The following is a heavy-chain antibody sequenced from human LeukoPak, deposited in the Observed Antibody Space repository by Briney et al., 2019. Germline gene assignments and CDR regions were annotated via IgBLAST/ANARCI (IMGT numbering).Heavy chain of an antibody. D-gene: IGHD4-23*01. Sequence: XSLXCTVSXGSXSTXYWSWIXQPPGXGLXSIVYIHYSGSTNYTPSLKSRISISIDTSSNHFSLKLSSVTAADTAVYYCARVEWELLGFDYWGQGALVTVSS. J-gene: IGHJ4*02. CDR2: IHYSGST. V-gene: IGHV4-59*01. CDR3: ARVEWELLGFDY. CDR1: XGSXSTXY.